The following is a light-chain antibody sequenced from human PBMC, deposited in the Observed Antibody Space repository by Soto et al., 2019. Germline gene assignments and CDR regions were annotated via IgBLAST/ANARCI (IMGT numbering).Light chain of an antibody. J-gene: IGKJ3*01. CDR3: QQYGDSPLT. Sequence: EILLTQSPSTLSLSPGEGVTLSCRASQSVTVNSLAWYQQKPGQAPRXXIYAASTRAAAVPDRFTGSGAGTECALTISRLEPEDFGVDYCQQYGDSPLTSGPGTKVDIK. CDR2: AAS. V-gene: IGKV3-20*01. CDR1: QSVTVNS.